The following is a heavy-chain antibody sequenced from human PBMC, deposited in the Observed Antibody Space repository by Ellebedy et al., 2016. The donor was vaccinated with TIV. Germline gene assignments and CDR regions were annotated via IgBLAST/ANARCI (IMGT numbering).Heavy chain of an antibody. D-gene: IGHD3-10*01. CDR2: MSYDGNNK. CDR1: GFSFNSYG. J-gene: IGHJ3*02. V-gene: IGHV3-30*18. Sequence: GESLKISXAASGFSFNSYGMHWVRQAPGEGLEWVSFMSYDGNNKNYADSVKGRFTISRDNSKNTLYLQMNRLRPDDTAVYYCAKDHLIRGVVYDDLDIWGQGTMVTVS. CDR3: AKDHLIRGVVYDDLDI.